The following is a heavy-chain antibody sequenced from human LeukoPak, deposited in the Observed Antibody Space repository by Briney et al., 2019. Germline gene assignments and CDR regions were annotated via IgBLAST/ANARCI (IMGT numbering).Heavy chain of an antibody. CDR2: IIPIFGTA. CDR1: GGTFSSYA. J-gene: IGHJ5*02. D-gene: IGHD1-7*01. Sequence: GSSVKVSCKASGGTFSSYAISWVRQAPGQGLEWMGGIIPIFGTANYAQKFQGRVTMTRDTSISTAYMELSSLESEDTAVYFCARGRANGNYWGGDNYFDPWGQGTLVTVSS. CDR3: ARGRANGNYWGGDNYFDP. V-gene: IGHV1-69*05.